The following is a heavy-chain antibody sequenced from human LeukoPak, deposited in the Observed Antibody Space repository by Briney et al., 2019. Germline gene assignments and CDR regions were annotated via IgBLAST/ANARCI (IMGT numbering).Heavy chain of an antibody. CDR2: INHSGRT. Sequence: ASETLSLTCAVYGGSFSGYYWSWIRQPPGKGLEWIGEINHSGRTNYNPSLKNRVTISVDTSKNQFSLRLSSVTAADTAVYYCARDWGVSARPGYMDVWGKGTTVTVSS. J-gene: IGHJ6*03. CDR1: GGSFSGYY. D-gene: IGHD6-6*01. CDR3: ARDWGVSARPGYMDV. V-gene: IGHV4-34*01.